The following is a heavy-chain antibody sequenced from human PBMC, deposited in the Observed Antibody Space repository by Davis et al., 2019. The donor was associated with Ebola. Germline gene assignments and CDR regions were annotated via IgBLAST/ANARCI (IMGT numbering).Heavy chain of an antibody. CDR2: IYSGGST. V-gene: IGHV3-66*02. D-gene: IGHD4-11*01. CDR3: ARDRKYSNYDGYYYYGMDV. J-gene: IGHJ6*02. Sequence: GESLKISCAASGFTVSSNYMSWVRQAPGKGLEWVSVIYSGGSTYYADSVKGRFTISRDNSKNTLYLQMNSLRAEDTAVYYCARDRKYSNYDGYYYYGMDVWGQGTTVTVSS. CDR1: GFTVSSNY.